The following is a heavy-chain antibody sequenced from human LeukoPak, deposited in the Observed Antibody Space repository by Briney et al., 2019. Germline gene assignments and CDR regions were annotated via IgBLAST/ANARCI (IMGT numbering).Heavy chain of an antibody. D-gene: IGHD3/OR15-3a*01. J-gene: IGHJ4*02. Sequence: GGSLRLSCAASGFTFSTYGMYWVRQAPGKGLEWAALIWNDGSKKYYADSVKGRFTISRDNSKSTLYLQMNSLRAEDTAVYYCAKGAFWTGYSEYFDLWGQGVSVTVSS. CDR1: GFTFSTYG. CDR2: IWNDGSKK. CDR3: AKGAFWTGYSEYFDL. V-gene: IGHV3-33*06.